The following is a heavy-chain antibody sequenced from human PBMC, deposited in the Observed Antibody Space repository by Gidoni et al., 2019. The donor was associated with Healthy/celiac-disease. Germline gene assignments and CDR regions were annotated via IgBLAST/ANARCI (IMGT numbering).Heavy chain of an antibody. Sequence: QVQLQQWGAGLLKPSETLSLTCAVYGGSFSGYYWSWIRQPPGKGLEWMGEINHSGSTNYNPSLKSRVTISVDTSKNQFSLKLSSVTAADTAVYYCARGPPVTAFLDYWGQGTLVTVSS. J-gene: IGHJ4*02. CDR3: ARGPPVTAFLDY. V-gene: IGHV4-34*01. D-gene: IGHD2-21*02. CDR1: GGSFSGYY. CDR2: INHSGST.